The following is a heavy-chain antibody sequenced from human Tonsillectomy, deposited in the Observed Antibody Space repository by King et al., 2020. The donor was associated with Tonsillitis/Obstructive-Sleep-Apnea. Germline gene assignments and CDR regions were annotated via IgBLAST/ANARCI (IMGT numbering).Heavy chain of an antibody. D-gene: IGHD1-26*01. CDR2: IKQDGSEK. J-gene: IGHJ4*02. V-gene: IGHV3-7*04. CDR1: GFIFSSYW. Sequence: VQLVESGGGLVQPGGSLRLSCAASGFIFSSYWMSCVRQAPGKGLEWVANIKQDGSEKYYVESVKGRFTISRDNAKNSLYLKMNSLRAEDTAVYYCARSCTDASGNYFGFDNWGQGTLVAVSS. CDR3: ARSCTDASGNYFGFDN.